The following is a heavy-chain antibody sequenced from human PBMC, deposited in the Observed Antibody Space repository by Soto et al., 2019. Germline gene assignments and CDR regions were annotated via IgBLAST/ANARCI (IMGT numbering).Heavy chain of an antibody. CDR3: ARDRSYGPYFDY. Sequence: SETLSLTCTVSGGSVSSGSYYWSWIRQPPGKGLEWIGYIYYSGSTNYNPSLKSRVTISVDTSKNQFSLKLSSVTAADTAVYYCARDRSYGPYFDYWGQRTLVPVSS. J-gene: IGHJ4*02. CDR1: GGSVSSGSYY. D-gene: IGHD5-18*01. CDR2: IYYSGST. V-gene: IGHV4-61*01.